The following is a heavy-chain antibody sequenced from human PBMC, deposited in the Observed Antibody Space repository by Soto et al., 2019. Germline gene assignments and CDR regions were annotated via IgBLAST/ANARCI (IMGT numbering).Heavy chain of an antibody. CDR2: MNXLGNT. D-gene: IGHD2-15*01. J-gene: IGHJ4*02. CDR3: ARFVVPATRHADFDF. CDR1: GDYLTNNNVY. V-gene: IGHV4-39*01. Sequence: ETLSLTCTVSGDYLTNNNVYWGWVRQPPGKGLDWIGNMNXLGNTFYNPSLRSRVTISAETSKKQFSLNLSSVTAADTAVYYWARFVVPATRHADFDFGRQGALVTVSS.